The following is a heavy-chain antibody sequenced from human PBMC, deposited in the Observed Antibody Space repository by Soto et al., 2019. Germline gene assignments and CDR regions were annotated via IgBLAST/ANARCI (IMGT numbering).Heavy chain of an antibody. CDR1: GGSFSGYY. CDR3: ARGRRRFLNYYFGMDV. CDR2: INHSGTT. V-gene: IGHV4-34*01. J-gene: IGHJ6*02. D-gene: IGHD3-3*01. Sequence: PSETLSLTCAVYGGSFSGYYRSGIRQPPGKGLEWIGEINHSGTTNYNPSLKSRVTISVDTSKNQFSLKQSSVTAADTAVYYCARGRRRFLNYYFGMDVWGQGTTVTVS.